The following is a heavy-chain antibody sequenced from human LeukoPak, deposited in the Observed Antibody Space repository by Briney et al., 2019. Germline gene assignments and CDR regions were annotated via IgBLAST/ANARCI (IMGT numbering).Heavy chain of an antibody. J-gene: IGHJ1*01. CDR2: ISSSSSYI. V-gene: IGHV3-21*04. CDR3: ARRIAVAGTRYFQH. CDR1: GFTFRSYS. D-gene: IGHD6-19*01. Sequence: GGSLRLSCAASGFTFRSYSMNCVRQAPGKGLEWVSSISSSSSYIYYADSVKGRFTISRDNAKNSLYLQMNSLRAEDTGVYYCARRIAVAGTRYFQHWGQGTLVTVSS.